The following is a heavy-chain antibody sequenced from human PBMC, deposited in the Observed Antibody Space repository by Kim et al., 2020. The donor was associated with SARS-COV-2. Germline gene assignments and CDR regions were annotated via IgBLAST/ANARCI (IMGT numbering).Heavy chain of an antibody. CDR3: ARSDGYSYFDY. Sequence: NKNYAESVKGRFTISGDNSKNALYLQMNSLRAEDTAVYYCARSDGYSYFDYWGQGTLVTVSS. D-gene: IGHD2-15*01. CDR2: NK. J-gene: IGHJ4*02. V-gene: IGHV3-30*01.